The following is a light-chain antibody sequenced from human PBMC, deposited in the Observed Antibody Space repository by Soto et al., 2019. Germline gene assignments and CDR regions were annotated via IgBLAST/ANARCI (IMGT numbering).Light chain of an antibody. V-gene: IGKV1-27*01. CDR1: QDISVY. CDR3: QKFNTAPLT. J-gene: IGKJ5*01. CDR2: SAS. Sequence: DIQMTQSPPSLSASVGDRVTITCRASQDISVYLAWYQQKPGKVPKLLIYSASTLQSGVPSRFSGSGSGTDFTLTISSLQPEDVATYYCQKFNTAPLTCGQGTRLEIK.